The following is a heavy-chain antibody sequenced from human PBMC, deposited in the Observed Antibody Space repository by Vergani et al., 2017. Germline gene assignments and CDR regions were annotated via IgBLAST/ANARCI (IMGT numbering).Heavy chain of an antibody. Sequence: QVQLQESGPGLVQPSETLSLTCTVSGGPISSYYWSWIRQPPGKGLERIGYIYYSGSTNYNPSLKSRVTISVDTSKNQFSLKLSSVTAADTAVYYCAGSHYGSGSYVDYWGQGTLVTVSS. V-gene: IGHV4-59*01. CDR3: AGSHYGSGSYVDY. D-gene: IGHD3-10*01. CDR1: GGPISSYY. CDR2: IYYSGST. J-gene: IGHJ4*02.